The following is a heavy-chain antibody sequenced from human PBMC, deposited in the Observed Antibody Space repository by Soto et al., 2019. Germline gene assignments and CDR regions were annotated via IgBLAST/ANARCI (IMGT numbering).Heavy chain of an antibody. D-gene: IGHD2-2*01. CDR2: IYYSGST. Sequence: PSETLSLTCPFSGFSISSGGYYWSWIRQHPGKGLEWIGYIYYSGSTYYNPSLKSRVTISVDTSKNQFSLKLSSVTAADTAVYYCAREWIVVVPAAMRLGWFDPWGQGTLVTVSS. V-gene: IGHV4-31*03. CDR1: GFSISSGGYY. J-gene: IGHJ5*02. CDR3: AREWIVVVPAAMRLGWFDP.